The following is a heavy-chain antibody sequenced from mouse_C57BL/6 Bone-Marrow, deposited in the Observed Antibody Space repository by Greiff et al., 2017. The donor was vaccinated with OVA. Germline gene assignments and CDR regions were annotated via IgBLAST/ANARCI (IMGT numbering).Heavy chain of an antibody. CDR2: INPNNGGT. J-gene: IGHJ3*01. V-gene: IGHV1-18*01. CDR1: GYTFTDYN. Sequence: VQLQQSGPELVKPGASVKIPCKASGYTFTDYNMDWVKQSHGKSLEWIGDINPNNGGTIYNQKFKGKPTLTVDKSSSTAYMELRSLTSEDTAVYYSARRAQATAWFAYWGQGTLVTVSA. D-gene: IGHD3-2*02. CDR3: ARRAQATAWFAY.